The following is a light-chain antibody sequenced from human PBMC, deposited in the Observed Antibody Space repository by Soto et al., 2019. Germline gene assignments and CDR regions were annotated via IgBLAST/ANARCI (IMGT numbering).Light chain of an antibody. CDR1: SGDIGSYNR. CDR2: DVS. Sequence: QSALTQPASVSGSPGQSITISCTGTSGDIGSYNRVSWYQQHPGKAPKLMIFDVSKRPSGVPDRFSGSKSGNAASLIISGLQAEDEADYYCCSYAGSFTYVFGTGTKLTVL. V-gene: IGLV2-11*01. J-gene: IGLJ1*01. CDR3: CSYAGSFTYV.